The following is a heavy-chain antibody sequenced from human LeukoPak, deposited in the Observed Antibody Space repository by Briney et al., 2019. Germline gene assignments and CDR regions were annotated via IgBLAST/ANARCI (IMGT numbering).Heavy chain of an antibody. CDR3: ARDLGYDAFDI. D-gene: IGHD7-27*01. Sequence: KSSQTLSLTCTVSGGSISSGSYYWSWIRQPAGKGLEWIGRIYTSGSTNYNPSLKSRVTISVDTSKNQFSLKLSSVTAGDTAVYYCARDLGYDAFDIWGQGTMVTVSS. V-gene: IGHV4-61*02. CDR2: IYTSGST. CDR1: GGSISSGSYY. J-gene: IGHJ3*02.